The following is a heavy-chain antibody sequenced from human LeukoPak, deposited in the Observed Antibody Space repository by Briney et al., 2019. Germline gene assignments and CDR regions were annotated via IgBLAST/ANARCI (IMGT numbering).Heavy chain of an antibody. CDR1: GYSFTSYW. CDR2: IFPGDSDT. Sequence: GESLHISCEASGYSFTSYWIGWVRPMPGKDLEWMGVIFPGDSDTRYMSSFQGQVIISADKSISTAYVQWSSLKASDTAMYYCARAYCSGGSCYTHLDYWGQGTLVTVSS. V-gene: IGHV5-51*01. D-gene: IGHD2-15*01. J-gene: IGHJ4*02. CDR3: ARAYCSGGSCYTHLDY.